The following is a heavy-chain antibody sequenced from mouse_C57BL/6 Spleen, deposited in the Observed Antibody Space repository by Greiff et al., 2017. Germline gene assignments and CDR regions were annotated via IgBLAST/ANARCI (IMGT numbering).Heavy chain of an antibody. D-gene: IGHD4-1*01. CDR2: IYPGDGDT. CDR3: ARGSNAWSSWFAY. Sequence: VQLQQSGPELVKPGASVKISCKASGYAFSSSWMNWVKQRPGKGLEWIGRIYPGDGDTNYNGKFKGKATLTADKSSSTAYMQLSSLPSEDSSVYFCARGSNAWSSWFAYWGQGTLVTVSA. V-gene: IGHV1-82*01. CDR1: GYAFSSSW. J-gene: IGHJ3*01.